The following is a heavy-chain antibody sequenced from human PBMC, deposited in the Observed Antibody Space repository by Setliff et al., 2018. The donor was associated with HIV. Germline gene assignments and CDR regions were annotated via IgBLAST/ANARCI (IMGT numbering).Heavy chain of an antibody. J-gene: IGHJ4*02. CDR2: IWYDGSNT. D-gene: IGHD6-13*01. CDR3: AKDSSPSWSPFDY. CDR1: GFTFSSYA. Sequence: GESLRLSCAASGFTFSSYAMHWVRQAPGKGLEWVAVIWYDGSNTHYADSVKGRFTISRDNSRNTLYLYMSSLRPEDTAVYYCAKDSSPSWSPFDYWGQGTLVTVSS. V-gene: IGHV3-30*02.